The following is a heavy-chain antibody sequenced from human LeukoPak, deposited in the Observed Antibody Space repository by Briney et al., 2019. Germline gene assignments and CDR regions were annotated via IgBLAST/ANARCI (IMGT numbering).Heavy chain of an antibody. CDR3: ARDLVATSPPYYFDY. D-gene: IGHD5-12*01. CDR2: IKQDGSEK. Sequence: GGSLRLSCAASGFTFSSYWMSWVRQAPGKGLEWVANIKQDGSEKYYVDSVKGRFTISRDNAKNSLYLQMNSLRAEDTAVYYCARDLVATSPPYYFDYWGQGTLVTVSS. J-gene: IGHJ4*02. CDR1: GFTFSSYW. V-gene: IGHV3-7*01.